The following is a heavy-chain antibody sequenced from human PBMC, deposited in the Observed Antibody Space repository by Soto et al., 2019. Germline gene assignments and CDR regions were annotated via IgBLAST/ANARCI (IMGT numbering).Heavy chain of an antibody. V-gene: IGHV1-18*01. D-gene: IGHD3-3*01. CDR3: ARAERGTIFGVADY. CDR2: ISAYNGNT. CDR1: GYTFTRYG. J-gene: IGHJ4*02. Sequence: QVPLVQSGAEVKKPGASVKVSCKASGYTFTRYGISWVRQAPGQGLEWMGWISAYNGNTNYAQQLQGRVTMTTDTSTSPAYLALRSLRSDDTAVYYCARAERGTIFGVADYWGQGTLVTVSS.